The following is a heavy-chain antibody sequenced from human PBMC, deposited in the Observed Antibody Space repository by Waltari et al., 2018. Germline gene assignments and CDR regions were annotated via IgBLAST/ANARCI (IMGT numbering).Heavy chain of an antibody. CDR2: IRSKDYGATT. Sequence: EVQLVESGGGLVHPGRSVRLTCTTSGFTMGDYAMSWVRQAPGKGLELVGFIRSKDYGATTEYAASVKGRFTISRDDSKSIVYLQMNSLKTEDTAVYYCTRDWGFTWGQGTLVTVSS. CDR3: TRDWGFT. J-gene: IGHJ4*02. V-gene: IGHV3-49*04. CDR1: GFTMGDYA. D-gene: IGHD3-16*01.